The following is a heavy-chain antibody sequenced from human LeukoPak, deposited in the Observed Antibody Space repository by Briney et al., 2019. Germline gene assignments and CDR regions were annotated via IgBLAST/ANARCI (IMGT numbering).Heavy chain of an antibody. V-gene: IGHV3-64*01. D-gene: IGHD1-26*01. Sequence: GGSLRLSCAASGFTFSSYAMDRVRQAPGKGLEYVSAISSNGGSTYYANSVKGRFTISRDNSKNTLYLQMGSLRAEDMAVYYCARGATVWGQGTLVTVSS. CDR2: ISSNGGST. CDR3: ARGATV. CDR1: GFTFSSYA. J-gene: IGHJ4*02.